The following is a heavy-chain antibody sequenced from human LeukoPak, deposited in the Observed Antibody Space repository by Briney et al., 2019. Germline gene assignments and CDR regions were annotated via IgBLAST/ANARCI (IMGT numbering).Heavy chain of an antibody. CDR3: ATKSFRWLQLSALSY. Sequence: ASVKVSCKASGYTFTGYYMHWVRQAPGQGLEWMEWINPNSGGTNYAQKFQGRVTMTRDTSISTAYMELSRLRSDDTAVYYCATKSFRWLQLSALSYWGQGALVTVSS. CDR2: INPNSGGT. CDR1: GYTFTGYY. J-gene: IGHJ4*02. V-gene: IGHV1-2*02. D-gene: IGHD5-24*01.